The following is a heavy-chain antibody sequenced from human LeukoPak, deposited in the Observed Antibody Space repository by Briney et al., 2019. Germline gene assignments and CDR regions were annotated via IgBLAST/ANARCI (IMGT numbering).Heavy chain of an antibody. D-gene: IGHD1-26*01. CDR1: GFTFSNAW. CDR2: IRSKTDGGTP. J-gene: IGHJ4*02. V-gene: IGHV3-15*01. CDR3: TTGRGSLYYFDY. Sequence: PGGSLRLSCAASGFTFSNAWMNWIRQAPGKGLEWVGRIRSKTDGGTPDYAAPVKGRFSISRDDSKNTLSLEMNSLDTEDTAVYYCTTGRGSLYYFDYWGQGTLVTVSS.